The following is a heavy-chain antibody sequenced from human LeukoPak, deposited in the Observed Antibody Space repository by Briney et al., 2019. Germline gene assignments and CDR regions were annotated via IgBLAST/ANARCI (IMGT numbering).Heavy chain of an antibody. J-gene: IGHJ4*02. CDR2: NNPNSGDT. D-gene: IGHD2-2*01. V-gene: IGHV1-2*02. CDR3: ARYCSTATCSEGDVY. Sequence: GDSVMVSCKASGYIFTGYYIHWVRQAPGQGVEWMGWNNPNSGDTKYAQKFQGRVTMTRDTAISTAYMELNSLRSDDTAVYYCARYCSTATCSEGDVYWGQGTLVTVSS. CDR1: GYIFTGYY.